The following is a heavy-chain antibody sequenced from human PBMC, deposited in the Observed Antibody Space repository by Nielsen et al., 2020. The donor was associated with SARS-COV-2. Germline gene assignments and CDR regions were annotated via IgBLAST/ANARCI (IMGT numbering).Heavy chain of an antibody. V-gene: IGHV3-21*01. CDR3: ARAIYDSSSNWFDP. J-gene: IGHJ5*02. CDR1: GFTFNSYT. Sequence: GGSLRLSCAASGFTFNSYTMNWVRQAPGKGLEWVSSISIGSSYIYYADSVKGRFTISRDNAKNSLYLQMNSLRAEDTAVYYCARAIYDSSSNWFDPWGQGTLVTVSS. D-gene: IGHD3-22*01. CDR2: ISIGSSYI.